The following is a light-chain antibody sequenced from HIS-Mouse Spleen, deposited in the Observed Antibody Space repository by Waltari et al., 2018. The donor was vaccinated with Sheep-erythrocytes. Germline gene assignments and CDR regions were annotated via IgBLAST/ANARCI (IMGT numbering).Light chain of an antibody. V-gene: IGLV3-1*01. Sequence: SYELTQPPSVSVSPGQTARITCSGDKLGDKYACWYQQKPGQSPVLVIYQDSKRPSGIPERFSGSNSGNTATLTISGTQAMDEADYYCQAWDSSTAEVVFGGGTKLTVL. CDR2: QDS. CDR1: KLGDKY. CDR3: QAWDSSTAEVV. J-gene: IGLJ2*01.